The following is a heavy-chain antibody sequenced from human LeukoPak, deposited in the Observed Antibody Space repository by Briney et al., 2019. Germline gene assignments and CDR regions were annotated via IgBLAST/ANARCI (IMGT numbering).Heavy chain of an antibody. CDR1: IDPLNLY. CDR2: FYPNWKN. CDR3: ARDVRRALRFNNFFPDCGMDV. D-gene: IGHD3-3*01. V-gene: IGHV4-59*01. J-gene: IGHJ6*04. Sequence: SEPLSLMCSVSIDPLNLYWRWIRQSPGKGLGWIGCFYPNWKNSNNSPLNSGVTISLDTYKKQVSLMLKALTAADTAVYYCARDVRRALRFNNFFPDCGMDVWGEGTTVIVST.